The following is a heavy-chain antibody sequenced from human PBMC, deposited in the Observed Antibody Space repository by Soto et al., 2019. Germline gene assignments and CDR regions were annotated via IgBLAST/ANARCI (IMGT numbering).Heavy chain of an antibody. CDR2: VNPILSMS. Sequence: QVQLVQSGAEVKRPGSSVKVSCKASGDTFSFYSINWVRQAPGLGLEWMGRVNPILSMSNYAQRFQGRVTMTADKSPSTAYMELSGLRSEDTAMYYCATSYGSGYRASDYWGQGALVTVSS. CDR3: ATSYGSGYRASDY. V-gene: IGHV1-69*04. CDR1: GDTFSFYS. D-gene: IGHD3-10*01. J-gene: IGHJ4*02.